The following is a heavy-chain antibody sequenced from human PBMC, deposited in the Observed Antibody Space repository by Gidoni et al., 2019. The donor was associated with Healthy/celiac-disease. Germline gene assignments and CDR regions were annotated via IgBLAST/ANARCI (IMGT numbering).Heavy chain of an antibody. CDR3: ARGPGAWIQLWLFDY. V-gene: IGHV1-8*01. D-gene: IGHD5-18*01. J-gene: IGHJ4*02. Sequence: QVQLVQSGAEVKKPGASVKVSCKAYGYTFTSYDNNWVRQATGQGLEWMGWMNPHSGNTGYAQKFQGRVTMTRNTSISTAYMELSSLRSEDTAVYYCARGPGAWIQLWLFDYWGQGTLVTVSS. CDR1: GYTFTSYD. CDR2: MNPHSGNT.